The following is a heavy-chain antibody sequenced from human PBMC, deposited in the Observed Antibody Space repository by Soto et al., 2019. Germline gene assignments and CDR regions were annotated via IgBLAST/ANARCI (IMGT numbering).Heavy chain of an antibody. CDR1: RLTFSPYW. J-gene: IGHJ4*02. Sequence: LRLSCEGFRLTFSPYWMTWVRQAPGKGLEWVASIKEDGSVKNYADSVKGRFTVSRDNVKRAMFLQMTSVRVDDTAVYFCARDVSSEYASILDVWGRGARVTVSS. CDR3: ARDVSSEYASILDV. CDR2: IKEDGSVK. V-gene: IGHV3-7*03. D-gene: IGHD3-3*01.